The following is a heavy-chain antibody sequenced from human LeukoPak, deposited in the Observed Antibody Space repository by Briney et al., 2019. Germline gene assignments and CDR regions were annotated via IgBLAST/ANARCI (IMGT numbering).Heavy chain of an antibody. CDR3: ARGLRYSTGWYYFDY. Sequence: HPGGSLRLSCVASGFTFSFYWMGWVRQAPGKGLEWVANIKQDGSEKYYVDSVKGRFTISRDNAKDSLYLQMSSLRAEDTAVYYCARGLRYSTGWYYFDYWGQGTLVTVSS. CDR1: GFTFSFYW. CDR2: IKQDGSEK. D-gene: IGHD6-19*01. J-gene: IGHJ4*02. V-gene: IGHV3-7*04.